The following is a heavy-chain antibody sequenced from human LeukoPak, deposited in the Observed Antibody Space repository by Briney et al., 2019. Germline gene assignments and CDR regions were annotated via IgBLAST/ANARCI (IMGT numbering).Heavy chain of an antibody. CDR3: AGGRGNRGDY. J-gene: IGHJ4*02. D-gene: IGHD4-23*01. V-gene: IGHV4-30-2*01. CDR1: GGSISSGGYS. Sequence: SQTLSLTCAVSGGSISSGGYSWSWIRQPPGKGLEWIGYIYHSGSTYYNPSLKSRVTISVDRSKNQFSLKLSSVTAADTAVYYCAGGRGNRGDYWGQGTLVTVSS. CDR2: IYHSGST.